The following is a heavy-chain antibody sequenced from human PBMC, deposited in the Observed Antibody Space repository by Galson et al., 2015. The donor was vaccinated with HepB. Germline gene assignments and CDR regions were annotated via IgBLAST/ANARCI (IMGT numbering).Heavy chain of an antibody. CDR2: ISYDGSNK. V-gene: IGHV3-30*04. CDR3: ARGGTMIVVVHGLGY. CDR1: GFTFSSYA. Sequence: SLRLSCAASGFTFSSYAMHWVRQAPGKGLEWVAVISYDGSNKYYADSVKGRFTISRDNSKNTLYLQMNSLRAEDTAVYYCARGGTMIVVVHGLGYWGQGTLVTVSS. J-gene: IGHJ4*02. D-gene: IGHD3-22*01.